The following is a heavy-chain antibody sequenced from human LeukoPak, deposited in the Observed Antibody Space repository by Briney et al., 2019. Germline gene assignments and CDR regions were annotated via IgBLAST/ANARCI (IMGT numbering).Heavy chain of an antibody. CDR3: ARGNHYYDSSAYLAWESFQH. CDR1: GGSISSYY. Sequence: SETLSLTCTVSGGSISSYYWSWIRQPPGKGLKWIGYIYYSGSTSYSPSLRSRVTISVDTSKNQFSLKLSSVTAADTAVYYCARGNHYYDSSAYLAWESFQHWGQGTLVTVSS. CDR2: IYYSGST. V-gene: IGHV4-59*01. D-gene: IGHD3-22*01. J-gene: IGHJ1*01.